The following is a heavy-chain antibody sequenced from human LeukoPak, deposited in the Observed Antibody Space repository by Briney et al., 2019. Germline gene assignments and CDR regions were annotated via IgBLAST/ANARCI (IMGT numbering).Heavy chain of an antibody. D-gene: IGHD3-3*01. V-gene: IGHV3-20*04. CDR3: ARVTIFGVDDAFDI. Sequence: GGSLRLSCAASGFTFDDYGMSWVRQAPGKGLEWVSGINWNGVSTSYVDSVKGRFTISRDNAKNSLYLQMNSLTVEDTAVYYCARVTIFGVDDAFDIWGQGTMVTVSS. CDR2: INWNGVST. J-gene: IGHJ3*02. CDR1: GFTFDDYG.